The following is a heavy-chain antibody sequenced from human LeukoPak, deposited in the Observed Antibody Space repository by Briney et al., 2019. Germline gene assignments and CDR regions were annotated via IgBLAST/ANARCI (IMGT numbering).Heavy chain of an antibody. V-gene: IGHV3-21*01. CDR2: IGTRRTSI. CDR3: VKEAYRYGYFDY. CDR1: GFTFSSYS. J-gene: IGHJ4*02. Sequence: KTGGSLRLSCAASGFTFSSYSMNWVRQTPGKGLEWVSSIGTRRTSIYYADSVKGRFTISRDNAKNALYLQMNSLRAEDTAVYYCVKEAYRYGYFDYWGQGVLVTVSS. D-gene: IGHD5-18*01.